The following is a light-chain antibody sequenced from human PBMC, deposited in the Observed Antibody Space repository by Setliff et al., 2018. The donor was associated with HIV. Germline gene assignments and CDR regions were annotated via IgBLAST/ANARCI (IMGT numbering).Light chain of an antibody. CDR3: QTWGSGVRV. V-gene: IGLV4-69*02. Sequence: QPVLTQSPSASASPGASVKVTCTLSSGHNDYAIARHQQQPDKGPRFLMKVNADGSHNKADGIPDRFSGSSSGSERYLTISRLQFEDEGDYYCQTWGSGVRVFGGGTKVTVL. CDR2: VNADGSH. CDR1: SGHNDYA. J-gene: IGLJ3*02.